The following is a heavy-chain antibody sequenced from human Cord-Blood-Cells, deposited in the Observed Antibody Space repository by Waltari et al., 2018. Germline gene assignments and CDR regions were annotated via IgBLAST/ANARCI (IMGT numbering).Heavy chain of an antibody. V-gene: IGHV4-31*03. D-gene: IGHD5-12*01. CDR1: GCCISSGGYF. J-gene: IGHJ4*02. Sequence: QVQLQESGPGQVKPSQTLSPNCMFSGCCISSGGYFCIWTHQHPGKGLEWIGYIYYSGSTYYNPSLKSRVTISVDTSKNQFSLKLSSVTAADTAVYYCAREGVGGYAAFDYWGQGTLVTVSS. CDR2: IYYSGST. CDR3: AREGVGGYAAFDY.